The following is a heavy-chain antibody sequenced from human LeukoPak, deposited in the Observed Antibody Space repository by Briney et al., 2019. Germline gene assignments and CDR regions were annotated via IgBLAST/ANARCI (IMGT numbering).Heavy chain of an antibody. CDR2: ISYDGNNT. CDR1: GFTFSSYA. Sequence: GGSLRLSCAASGFTFSSYAMSWVRQAPGKGPQWVAVISYDGNNTFYADSVKGRFTVFRDNSKNTVFLQMNNLRHEDTALYYCATRDFDFWGQGTLVTVFS. CDR3: ATRDFDF. J-gene: IGHJ4*02. V-gene: IGHV3-30*03.